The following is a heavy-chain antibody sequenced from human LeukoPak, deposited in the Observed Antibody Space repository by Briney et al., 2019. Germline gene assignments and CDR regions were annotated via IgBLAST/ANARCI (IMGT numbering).Heavy chain of an antibody. J-gene: IGHJ4*02. Sequence: GGSLRLSCAASGFTFSNFDMTWVRQAPGKGLDWLSYIDSSGTVRYYADSVNRRFTISRDNAKNSLHLQMGSLRAEDTAVYYCARETRGGTYRYNFLDYWGLGTLVTVSS. D-gene: IGHD3-16*02. CDR3: ARETRGGTYRYNFLDY. CDR1: GFTFSNFD. CDR2: IDSSGTVR. V-gene: IGHV3-48*03.